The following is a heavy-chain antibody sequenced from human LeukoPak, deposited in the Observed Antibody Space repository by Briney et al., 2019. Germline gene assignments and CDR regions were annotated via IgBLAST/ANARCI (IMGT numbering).Heavy chain of an antibody. CDR3: ASERYCSGGSCPFDY. J-gene: IGHJ4*02. V-gene: IGHV1-3*01. CDR1: GYTFTSYG. D-gene: IGHD2-15*01. CDR2: INAGNGNT. Sequence: ASVKVSCKASGYTFTSYGISWVRQAPGQRLEWMGWINAGNGNTKYSQKFQGRVTITRDTSASTAYMELSSLRSEDTAVYYCASERYCSGGSCPFDYWGQGTLVTVSS.